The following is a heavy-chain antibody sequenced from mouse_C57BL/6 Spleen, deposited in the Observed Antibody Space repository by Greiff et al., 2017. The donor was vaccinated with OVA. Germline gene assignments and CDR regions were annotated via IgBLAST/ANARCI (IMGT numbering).Heavy chain of an antibody. CDR3: AVDSSGFFAY. Sequence: VKLQQPGAELVKPGASVKLSCKASGYTFTSYWMHWVKQRPGQGLEWIGMIHPNSGSTNYNEKFKSKATLTVDKSSSTAYMQLSSLTSEDSAVYYCAVDSSGFFAYWGQGTLVTVSA. J-gene: IGHJ3*01. CDR1: GYTFTSYW. V-gene: IGHV1-64*01. D-gene: IGHD3-2*02. CDR2: IHPNSGST.